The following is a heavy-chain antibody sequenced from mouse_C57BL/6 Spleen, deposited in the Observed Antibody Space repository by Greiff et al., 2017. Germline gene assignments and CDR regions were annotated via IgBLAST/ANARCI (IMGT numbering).Heavy chain of an antibody. D-gene: IGHD2-5*01. CDR2: IDPSDSYT. V-gene: IGHV1-50*01. J-gene: IGHJ3*01. CDR1: GYTFTSYW. CDR3: ARGPYYSKGAWFAY. Sequence: QVQLQQPGAELVKPGASVKLSCKASGYTFTSYWMQWVKQRPGQGLEWIGEIDPSDSYTNYNQKFKGKATLTVDTSSSTAYMQLSSLTSEDSAVYYCARGPYYSKGAWFAYWGQGTLVTVSA.